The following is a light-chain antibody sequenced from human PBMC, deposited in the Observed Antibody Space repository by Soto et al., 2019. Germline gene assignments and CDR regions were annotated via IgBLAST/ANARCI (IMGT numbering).Light chain of an antibody. V-gene: IGKV1-5*03. CDR3: QHYDSYSYD. CDR2: KAS. CDR1: QSIGDS. J-gene: IGKJ2*01. Sequence: DIQMTQSPSTLTAYVGDRVIITCRASQSIGDSLAWYQQKLGKAPKLLIYKASILESGVPSSFSGSGSGTEFTLTINSLQPDDFETYFCQHYDSYSYDFGQGTKLESK.